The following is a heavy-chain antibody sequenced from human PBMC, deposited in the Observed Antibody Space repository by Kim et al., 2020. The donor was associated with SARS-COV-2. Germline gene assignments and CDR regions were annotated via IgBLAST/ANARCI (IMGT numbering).Heavy chain of an antibody. J-gene: IGHJ6*02. V-gene: IGHV3-11*06. CDR3: ARAQGYDYVWGSYRHYGMDV. Sequence: RFTISRDNAMNSLYLQMNSLRAEDTAVYYCARAQGYDYVWGSYRHYGMDVWGQGTTVTVSS. D-gene: IGHD3-16*02.